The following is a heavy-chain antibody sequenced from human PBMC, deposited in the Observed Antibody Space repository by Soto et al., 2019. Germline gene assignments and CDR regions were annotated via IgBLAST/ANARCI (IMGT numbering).Heavy chain of an antibody. J-gene: IGHJ4*02. CDR3: ARVHRGYSGYETDY. Sequence: GGSLRLSCAASGFTFSSYSMNWVRQAPGKGLEWVSSISSSSSYIYYADSVKGRFTISRDNAKNSLYLQMNSLRAEDTAVYYCARVHRGYSGYETDYWGQGTLVTVSS. CDR2: ISSSSSYI. D-gene: IGHD5-12*01. CDR1: GFTFSSYS. V-gene: IGHV3-21*01.